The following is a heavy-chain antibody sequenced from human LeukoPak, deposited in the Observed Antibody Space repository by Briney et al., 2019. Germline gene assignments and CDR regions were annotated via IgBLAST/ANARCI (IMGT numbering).Heavy chain of an antibody. D-gene: IGHD3-3*01. CDR1: GGSIRSSSYY. Sequence: PAETLSLTCTVSGGSIRSSSYYWGWIRQPPGKGLEWIGSIYYSGSTYYNPSLKSRVTISVDTSKNQFSLKLSSVTAADTAVYYCASTLYDFWSGYYYYFDYWGQGTLVTVSS. V-gene: IGHV4-39*01. CDR2: IYYSGST. CDR3: ASTLYDFWSGYYYYFDY. J-gene: IGHJ4*02.